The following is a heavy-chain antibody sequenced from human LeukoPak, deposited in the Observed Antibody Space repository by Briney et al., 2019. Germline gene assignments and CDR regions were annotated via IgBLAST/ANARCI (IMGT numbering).Heavy chain of an antibody. J-gene: IGHJ5*02. V-gene: IGHV3-7*01. Sequence: GGSLRLSCAASGFTFSTYWMSWVRQAPGKGLEWVANIKQDGSAKYYVDSVKGRFTISRDNAKNSLYLQMNSLRAEDTAVYYCARDSSSGYYPNNWFDPWGQGTLVTVSS. CDR1: GFTFSTYW. D-gene: IGHD3-22*01. CDR2: IKQDGSAK. CDR3: ARDSSSGYYPNNWFDP.